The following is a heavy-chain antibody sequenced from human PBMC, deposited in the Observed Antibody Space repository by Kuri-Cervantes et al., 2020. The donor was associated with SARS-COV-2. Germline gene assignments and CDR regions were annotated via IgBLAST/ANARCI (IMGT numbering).Heavy chain of an antibody. CDR3: ARHLGGSGGYCYYPDS. Sequence: GESLKISCKGTGYTFSTYWIGWVRQMSGKGLEWMGVIYPGDSDTRYSPSFQGQVTISADKSISTAYLQWSSLKASDTAIYYCARHLGGSGGYCYYPDSWGLGTLVTVSS. J-gene: IGHJ4*02. D-gene: IGHD2-21*01. CDR1: GYTFSTYW. V-gene: IGHV5-51*01. CDR2: IYPGDSDT.